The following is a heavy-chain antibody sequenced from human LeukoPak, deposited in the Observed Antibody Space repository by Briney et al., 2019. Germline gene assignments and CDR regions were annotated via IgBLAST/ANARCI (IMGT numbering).Heavy chain of an antibody. CDR1: GDSISSFY. CDR3: ARGRSIAARRAMNYYYYYMDV. CDR2: IYTSGST. Sequence: SETLSLTCTVSGDSISSFYWSWIRQPAGKGLQWIGRIYTSGSTNYNPSLKSRVTMSVDTSKNQYSLKLSSVTAADTAVYYCARGRSIAARRAMNYYYYYMDVWGKGTTVTVSS. V-gene: IGHV4-4*07. D-gene: IGHD6-6*01. J-gene: IGHJ6*03.